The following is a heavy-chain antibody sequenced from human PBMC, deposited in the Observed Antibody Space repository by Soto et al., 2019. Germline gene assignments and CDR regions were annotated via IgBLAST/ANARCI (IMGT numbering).Heavy chain of an antibody. V-gene: IGHV3-33*08. CDR2: IWYDGSNK. J-gene: IGHJ4*02. CDR3: AIDLRYTSSSYV. CDR1: EFTFSRYG. Sequence: GGSLRLSCADSEFTFSRYGMHWVLQAPGKGLEWVAVIWYDGSNKYYADSVKGRFTISRDNSKNTMSLQMNSMRAENTAVYFCAIDLRYTSSSYVWGQGTLVTVSS. D-gene: IGHD6-13*01.